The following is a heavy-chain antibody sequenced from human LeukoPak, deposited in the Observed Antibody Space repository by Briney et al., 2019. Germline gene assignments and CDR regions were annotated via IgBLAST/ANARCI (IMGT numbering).Heavy chain of an antibody. J-gene: IGHJ6*01. CDR2: INPSSGGT. CDR3: ARGSRQASFVDGMDV. V-gene: IGHV1-2*02. Sequence: ASVKVSCKTSGYTFTAYYLNWVRQAPGQGLGWMGWINPSSGGTNSAENFQGRVTMTRDTSINTVYMELTRLTSDDTAVYYCARGSRQASFVDGMDVWGQGTTVTVSS. CDR1: GYTFTAYY.